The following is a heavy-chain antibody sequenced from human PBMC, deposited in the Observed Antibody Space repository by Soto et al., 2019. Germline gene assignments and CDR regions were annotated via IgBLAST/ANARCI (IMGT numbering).Heavy chain of an antibody. CDR2: ISNDGTNK. Sequence: LRLSCAASGLTFSSYAMHWGRQAPGKGLEWVAIISNDGTNKYHADSVKGRFTISRDNSKNTVYLQMNSLRGEDTAIYFCASGERISAAGRRDLFDYWGQRTLVTVSS. CDR1: GLTFSSYA. J-gene: IGHJ4*02. D-gene: IGHD6-13*01. CDR3: ASGERISAAGRRDLFDY. V-gene: IGHV3-30-3*01.